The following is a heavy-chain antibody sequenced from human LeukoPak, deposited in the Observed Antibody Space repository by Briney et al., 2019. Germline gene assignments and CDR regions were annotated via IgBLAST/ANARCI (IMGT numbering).Heavy chain of an antibody. D-gene: IGHD3-10*01. CDR3: ARAPQSMVLDY. V-gene: IGHV1-46*01. Sequence: ASVKVSCKASGYTFTSYGISWVRQAPGQGLEWMGIINPSGGSTSYAQKFQGRVTMTRDTSTSTVHMGLSSLRSEDTAVYYCARAPQSMVLDYWGQGTLVTVSS. CDR2: INPSGGST. CDR1: GYTFTSYG. J-gene: IGHJ4*02.